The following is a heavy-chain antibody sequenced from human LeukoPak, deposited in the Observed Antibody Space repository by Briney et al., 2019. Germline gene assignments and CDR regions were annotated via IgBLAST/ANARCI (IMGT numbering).Heavy chain of an antibody. D-gene: IGHD2-15*01. CDR3: ARLGYCSDGSCYATNYYYYGMDV. J-gene: IGHJ6*02. CDR2: IYYSGST. CDR1: GGSISSYY. V-gene: IGHV4-59*08. Sequence: PSETLSLTCTVSGGSISSYYWSWIRQPPGKELEWIGYIYYSGSTNYNPSLKSRVTISVDTSKNQFSLKLSSVTAADTAVYYCARLGYCSDGSCYATNYYYYGMDVWGQGTTVTVSS.